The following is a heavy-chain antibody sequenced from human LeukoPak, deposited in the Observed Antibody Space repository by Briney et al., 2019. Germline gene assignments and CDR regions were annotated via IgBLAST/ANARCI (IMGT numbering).Heavy chain of an antibody. Sequence: ASVKVSCKASVYTFTSYGISWVRQAPGQGLEWMGWISAYNGNTNYAQKLQGRVTMTTDTSTSTAYMELRSLRSDDTAVYYCARDPLWFGEFKQFDYWGQGTLVTVSS. D-gene: IGHD3-10*01. CDR1: VYTFTSYG. V-gene: IGHV1-18*01. CDR2: ISAYNGNT. CDR3: ARDPLWFGEFKQFDY. J-gene: IGHJ4*02.